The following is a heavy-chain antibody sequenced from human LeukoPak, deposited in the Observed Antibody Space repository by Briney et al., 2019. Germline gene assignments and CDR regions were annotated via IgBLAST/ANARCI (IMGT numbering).Heavy chain of an antibody. D-gene: IGHD5-24*01. Sequence: GGSLRLSCAASGFTFSSCGMHWVRQAPGKGLEWVAVISHDGSNKYYADSVKGRFTISRDNSKNTLFLEMNSLRAEDTAIYYCTRVGYIDEGIDYWGQGTLVTVSS. J-gene: IGHJ4*02. CDR3: TRVGYIDEGIDY. V-gene: IGHV3-30*03. CDR1: GFTFSSCG. CDR2: ISHDGSNK.